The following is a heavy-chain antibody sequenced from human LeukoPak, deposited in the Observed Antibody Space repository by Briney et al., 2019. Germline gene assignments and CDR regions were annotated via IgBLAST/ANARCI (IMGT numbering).Heavy chain of an antibody. J-gene: IGHJ3*02. CDR3: ARGYGSGSYYNVNAFDI. CDR1: GGSISGYY. CDR2: IYYSGST. D-gene: IGHD3-10*01. V-gene: IGHV4-59*01. Sequence: SETLSLTCTVSGGSISGYYWSWIRQPPGKGLEWIGYIYYSGSTNYNPSLKSRVTISVDTSKNQFSLKLSSVTAADTAVYYCARGYGSGSYYNVNAFDIWGQGTMVTVSS.